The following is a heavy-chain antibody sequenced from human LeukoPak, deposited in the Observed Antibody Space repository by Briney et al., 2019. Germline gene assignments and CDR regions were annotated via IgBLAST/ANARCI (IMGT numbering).Heavy chain of an antibody. Sequence: HPGGSLRLSCAASGFTFSNYNMNWVRQAPGKGVEWVSYISSGSTTIHYADSVRGRFTISRDNAKNSLYLQISSLRAEDTAVYYCARDFLEDVYWGQGTLVTVSS. CDR1: GFTFSNYN. V-gene: IGHV3-48*01. CDR2: ISSGSTTI. J-gene: IGHJ4*02. D-gene: IGHD3-3*01. CDR3: ARDFLEDVY.